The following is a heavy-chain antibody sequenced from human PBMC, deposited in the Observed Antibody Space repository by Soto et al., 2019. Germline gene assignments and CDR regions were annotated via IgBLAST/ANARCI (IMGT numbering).Heavy chain of an antibody. Sequence: QVQLVQSGAEVKKPGSSVKVSCKASGGTFSSYAISWVRQAPGQGLEWMGGIIPIFGTANYAQKFQCRVTITADESTSTAYMELSSLRSEDRAVYYCARDLRYYYDSSGYYPDAFDIWGQGTMVTVSS. CDR1: GGTFSSYA. CDR3: ARDLRYYYDSSGYYPDAFDI. CDR2: IIPIFGTA. V-gene: IGHV1-69*01. J-gene: IGHJ3*02. D-gene: IGHD3-22*01.